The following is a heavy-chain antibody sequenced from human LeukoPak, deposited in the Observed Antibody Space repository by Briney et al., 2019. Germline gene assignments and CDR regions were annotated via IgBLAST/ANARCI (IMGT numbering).Heavy chain of an antibody. CDR2: IDHSGST. CDR3: ASVSCSGGSCYFDY. CDR1: GGSFSGYY. D-gene: IGHD2-15*01. J-gene: IGHJ4*02. Sequence: SETLSLTCAVYGGSFSGYYWSWIRQPPGKGLEWIGEIDHSGSTNYNPSLKSRVTISVDTSKNQFSLKLSSVTAADTAVYYCASVSCSGGSCYFDYWGQGTLVTVSS. V-gene: IGHV4-34*01.